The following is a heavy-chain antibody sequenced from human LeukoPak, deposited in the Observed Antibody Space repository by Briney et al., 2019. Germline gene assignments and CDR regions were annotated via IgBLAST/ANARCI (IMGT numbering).Heavy chain of an antibody. CDR1: GVSISCYC. CDR3: ARYGSGSRYFYY. D-gene: IGHD3-10*01. J-gene: IGHJ4*02. Sequence: SATLSLPCNIFGVSISCYCWSWIRQPAGEGRERIGRVYTSGCPDYNHSLKGKVTMSVDTSKIHFSMELTSDTAADTAVYYCARYGSGSRYFYYWGQGTQVTVSS. V-gene: IGHV4-4*07. CDR2: VYTSGCP.